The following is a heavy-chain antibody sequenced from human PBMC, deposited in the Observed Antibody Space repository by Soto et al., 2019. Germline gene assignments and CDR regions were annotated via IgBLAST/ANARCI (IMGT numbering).Heavy chain of an antibody. Sequence: PGGSLRLSCAASGFTFSSYGMHWVRQAPGKGLEWVAVIPYDGSNKYYADSVKGRFTISRDNSKNTLYLQMNSLRAEDTAVYYCAKDLYYDILTGYYGPSYFDYWGQGTLVTVSS. D-gene: IGHD3-9*01. CDR2: IPYDGSNK. CDR3: AKDLYYDILTGYYGPSYFDY. J-gene: IGHJ4*02. V-gene: IGHV3-30*18. CDR1: GFTFSSYG.